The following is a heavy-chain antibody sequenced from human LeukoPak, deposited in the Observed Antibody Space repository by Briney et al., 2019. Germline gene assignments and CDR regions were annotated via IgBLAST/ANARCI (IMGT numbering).Heavy chain of an antibody. J-gene: IGHJ4*02. Sequence: ASVKVSCKASGYTFTSYYMHWVRQAPGQGLEWMGWINPNSGGTNYAQKFQGRVTMTRDTSISTAYMELSRLRSDDTAVYYCATSLDYYDSRGGLYWGQGTLVTVSS. V-gene: IGHV1-2*02. D-gene: IGHD3-22*01. CDR2: INPNSGGT. CDR3: ATSLDYYDSRGGLY. CDR1: GYTFTSYY.